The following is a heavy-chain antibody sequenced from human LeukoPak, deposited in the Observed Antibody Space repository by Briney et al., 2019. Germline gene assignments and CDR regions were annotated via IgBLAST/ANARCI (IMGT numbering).Heavy chain of an antibody. V-gene: IGHV3-49*04. Sequence: GRSLRLSCTASGLTFGDYAMSWVRQAPGKGLEWVGFIRSKPYGGTTEYAASVKGRFTISRDDSKSIAYLQMNSLKTEDTAVYYCSRGQLWLRGEGSGLDYWGQGTLVTVSS. CDR3: SRGQLWLRGEGSGLDY. CDR1: GLTFGDYA. D-gene: IGHD5-18*01. CDR2: IRSKPYGGTT. J-gene: IGHJ4*02.